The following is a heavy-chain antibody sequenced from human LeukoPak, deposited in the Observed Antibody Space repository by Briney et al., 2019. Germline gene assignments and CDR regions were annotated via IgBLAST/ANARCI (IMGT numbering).Heavy chain of an antibody. Sequence: GGSLRLSCAASGFTFSSYSTNWVRQAPGKGLEWVSYISSSGSTIYYADSVKGRVTISRDNAKNSLYLQMNSLGAEDTAMYYCARLPGGVVIDAGLYWGQGTLVTVSS. CDR3: ARLPGGVVIDAGLY. CDR1: GFTFSSYS. J-gene: IGHJ4*02. V-gene: IGHV3-48*01. D-gene: IGHD2-21*01. CDR2: ISSSGSTI.